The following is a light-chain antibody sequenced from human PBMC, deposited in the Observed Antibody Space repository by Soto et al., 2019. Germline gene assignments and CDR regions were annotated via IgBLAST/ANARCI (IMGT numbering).Light chain of an antibody. CDR3: TSYTSTITYV. Sequence: QSALTQPASVSGSPGQSITISCTGTSSDVGGYNYVSWYQQHPGKAPKLMIYEVSNRPSGVSNRFSGSKSGNTASLTISGLQPEVEADYYCTSYTSTITYVFGTGTKLTVL. CDR2: EVS. J-gene: IGLJ1*01. V-gene: IGLV2-14*01. CDR1: SSDVGGYNY.